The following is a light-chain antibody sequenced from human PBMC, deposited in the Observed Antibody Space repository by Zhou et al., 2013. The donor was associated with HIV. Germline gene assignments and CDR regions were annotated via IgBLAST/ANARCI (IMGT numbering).Light chain of an antibody. CDR1: QSINNW. CDR3: QQYSSSWT. J-gene: IGKJ1*01. V-gene: IGKV1-5*03. Sequence: DIQMTQSPSTLSASVGARVTITCRASQSINNWLAWYQQKPGQAPKLLIYKASYLESGVPSRFSASGSATEFTLTISSLQPDDFAIYYCQQYSSSWTFGQGTRVE. CDR2: KAS.